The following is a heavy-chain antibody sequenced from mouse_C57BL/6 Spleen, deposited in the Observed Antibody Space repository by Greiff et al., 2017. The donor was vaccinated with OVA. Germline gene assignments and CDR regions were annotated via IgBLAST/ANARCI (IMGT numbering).Heavy chain of an antibody. CDR3: ARQLGRGTRGYFDY. CDR2: IDPSDSYT. J-gene: IGHJ2*01. Sequence: QVQLKQPGAELVKPGASVKLSCKASGYTFTSYWMQWVKQRPGQGLEWIGEIDPSDSYTNYNQKFKGKATLTVDTSSSTAYMQLSSLTSEDSAVYYCARQLGRGTRGYFDYWGQGTTLTVSS. CDR1: GYTFTSYW. V-gene: IGHV1-50*01. D-gene: IGHD4-1*02.